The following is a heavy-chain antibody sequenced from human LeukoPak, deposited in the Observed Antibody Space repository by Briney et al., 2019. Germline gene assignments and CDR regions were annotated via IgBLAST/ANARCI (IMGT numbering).Heavy chain of an antibody. Sequence: GGSLRLSCAAPGFTVSSYAMCWVRHAPGKGLECGSAIGGGVTLYYADSVKGRFSISRDISKNTLLLQMNSLRAEDTAVYYCARRRYDWGGDFANWGQGTLVTVSS. D-gene: IGHD3-16*01. J-gene: IGHJ4*02. CDR2: IGGGVTL. CDR1: GFTVSSYA. CDR3: ARRRYDWGGDFAN. V-gene: IGHV3-23*01.